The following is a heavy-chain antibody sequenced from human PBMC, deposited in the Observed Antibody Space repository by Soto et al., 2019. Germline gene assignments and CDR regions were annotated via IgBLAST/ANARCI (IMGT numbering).Heavy chain of an antibody. V-gene: IGHV3-74*01. CDR3: LRGNSGYGNFDY. D-gene: IGHD5-12*01. Sequence: GGSLRLSCAASGLTFSSYWMHWVRQAPGKGLVWVSRIKGDGSETNYADSVKGRFTISRDNAKNTLYLQLNSLRAEDTAVYYCLRGNSGYGNFDYWGQGTRVTVSS. CDR2: IKGDGSET. J-gene: IGHJ4*02. CDR1: GLTFSSYW.